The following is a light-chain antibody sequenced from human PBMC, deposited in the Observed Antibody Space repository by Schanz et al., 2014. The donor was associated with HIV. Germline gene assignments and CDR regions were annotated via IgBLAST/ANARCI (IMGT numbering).Light chain of an antibody. CDR1: SSDVGGDNL. V-gene: IGLV2-23*02. CDR3: YSHAGSRV. CDR2: EVR. J-gene: IGLJ3*02. Sequence: QSVLTQPASVSGSPGQSISISCAGTSSDVGGDNLVSWYQQHPGKAPKLMIYEVRKRPSGVSNRFSGSKSGNTAYLTISGLQDEDEADYYCYSHAGSRVFGGGTKLTVL.